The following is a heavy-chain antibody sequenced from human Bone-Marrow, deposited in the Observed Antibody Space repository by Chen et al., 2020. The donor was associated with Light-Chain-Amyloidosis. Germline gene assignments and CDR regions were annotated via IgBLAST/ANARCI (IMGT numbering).Heavy chain of an antibody. CDR1: GDSLFNDKYY. D-gene: IGHD1-26*01. Sequence: QVQLQESGPGLVKPSQTLSLTCTVSGDSLFNDKYYWHWIRQPAGKGLEWIGRVYNSGSTRYNPSLKSRITISVNTAKNQFSLYLTSVTATDTAVYYCVRDVMSTTGYMCFESLGQGTVVTVS. CDR2: VYNSGST. J-gene: IGHJ5*01. CDR3: VRDVMSTTGYMCFES. V-gene: IGHV4-61*02.